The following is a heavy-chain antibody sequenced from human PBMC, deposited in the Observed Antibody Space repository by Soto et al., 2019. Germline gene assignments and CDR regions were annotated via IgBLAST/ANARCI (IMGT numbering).Heavy chain of an antibody. CDR3: ARAGNWFDP. Sequence: EVQLVESGGGLVQPGGSLRLSCAASGFSFSTYGMAWVRQAPGKGLEWVANIDQGGGEKYYVDSVRGRFTISRDNAKNYLDIQMTSLRADDADIYSSARAGNWFDPWGQGTLFSFSP. CDR2: IDQGGGEK. V-gene: IGHV3-7*05. J-gene: IGHJ5*02. CDR1: GFSFSTYG.